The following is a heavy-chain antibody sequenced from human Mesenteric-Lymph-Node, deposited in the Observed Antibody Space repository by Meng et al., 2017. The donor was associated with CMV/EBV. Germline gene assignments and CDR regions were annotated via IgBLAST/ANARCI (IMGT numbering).Heavy chain of an antibody. V-gene: IGHV3-9*01. D-gene: IGHD3-16*01. CDR1: GFTFDDYA. Sequence: GGSLRLSCAASGFTFDDYAMHWVRQAPGKGLEWVSGISWNSATIGYADSVKGRFTISRDNAKNSLYLQMNSLRAEDTAVYYCARDLWARPGDIWGQGTMVTVSS. J-gene: IGHJ3*02. CDR2: ISWNSATI. CDR3: ARDLWARPGDI.